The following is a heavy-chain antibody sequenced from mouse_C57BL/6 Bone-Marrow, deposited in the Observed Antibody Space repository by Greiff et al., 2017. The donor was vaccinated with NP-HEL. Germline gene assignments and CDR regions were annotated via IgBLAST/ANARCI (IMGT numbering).Heavy chain of an antibody. CDR3: ARKPAHWYFDV. D-gene: IGHD3-1*01. CDR2: IHPNSGST. J-gene: IGHJ1*03. Sequence: VQLQQPGAELVKPGASVKLSCKASGYTFTSYWMHWVKQRPGQGLEWIGMIHPNSGSTNYNEKFKSKATLTVDKSSSTAYMQLSSLTSEDSAVYYCARKPAHWYFDVWGTGTTVTVSS. CDR1: GYTFTSYW. V-gene: IGHV1-64*01.